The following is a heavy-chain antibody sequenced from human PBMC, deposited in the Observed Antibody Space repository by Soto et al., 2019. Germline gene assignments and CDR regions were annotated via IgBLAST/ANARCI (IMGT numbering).Heavy chain of an antibody. V-gene: IGHV1-18*01. J-gene: IGHJ5*02. D-gene: IGHD2-21*01. CDR1: GYTFTSYV. CDR2: ISAYNGNT. CDR3: ARSRMIGNWFDP. Sequence: ASVKVSCKASGYTFTSYVISWVRQAPGQGLEWMGWISAYNGNTNYAQKLQGRVTMTTDTSTSTAYMELRSLRSDDTAVYYCARSRMIGNWFDPWGQGTLVTVSS.